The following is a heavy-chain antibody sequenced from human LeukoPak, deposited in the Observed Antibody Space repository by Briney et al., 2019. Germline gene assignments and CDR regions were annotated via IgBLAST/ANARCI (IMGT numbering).Heavy chain of an antibody. CDR1: GFSFSDSG. Sequence: PGRSLTLSCAASGFSFSDSGMHWVRQAPGKGLEWVAFIRYDGSNKYYADSVKGRFTISRDNSKNTLYLQMNSLRAEDTAVYYCAKEAWFDPWGQGTLVTVSS. CDR3: AKEAWFDP. J-gene: IGHJ5*02. CDR2: IRYDGSNK. V-gene: IGHV3-30*02.